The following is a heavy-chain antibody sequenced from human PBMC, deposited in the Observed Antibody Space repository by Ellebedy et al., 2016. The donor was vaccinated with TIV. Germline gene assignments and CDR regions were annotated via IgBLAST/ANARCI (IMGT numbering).Heavy chain of an antibody. CDR2: IKQDGSKK. CDR3: ARDNHDYGDYMKNYYYGMDV. J-gene: IGHJ6*02. CDR1: GFTFSSYW. V-gene: IGHV3-7*01. D-gene: IGHD4-17*01. Sequence: GESLKISXAASGFTFSSYWMSWVRQAPGKGLEWVANIKQDGSKKNYVDSVRGRFTISRDNAKNSLYLQMNSLRAEDTAVYYCARDNHDYGDYMKNYYYGMDVWGQGTTVTVSS.